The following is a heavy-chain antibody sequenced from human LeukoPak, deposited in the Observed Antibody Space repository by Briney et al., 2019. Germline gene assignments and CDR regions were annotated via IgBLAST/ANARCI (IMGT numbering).Heavy chain of an antibody. CDR1: GGSISSYY. V-gene: IGHV4-59*08. J-gene: IGHJ4*02. Sequence: SETLSLTCTVSGGSISSYYWSWIRQPPGKGLEWLGYIYYSGSTYYSPSLKSRVTMSVDTSKNQFSLKLSSVTATDTAVYYCARLVEMATIPPYVDYWGQGTLVTVSS. CDR2: IYYSGST. CDR3: ARLVEMATIPPYVDY. D-gene: IGHD5-24*01.